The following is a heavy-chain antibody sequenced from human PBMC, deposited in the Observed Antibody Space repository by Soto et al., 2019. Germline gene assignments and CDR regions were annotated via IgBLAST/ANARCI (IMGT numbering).Heavy chain of an antibody. CDR2: IIPILGIA. CDR3: ATEGYCSGGSCSTNTWVRRVAFDI. V-gene: IGHV1-69*02. J-gene: IGHJ3*02. CDR1: GGTFSSYT. D-gene: IGHD2-15*01. Sequence: GASVKVSCKASGGTFSSYTISWVRQAPGQGLEWMGRIIPILGIANYAQKFQGRVTITADKSTSTAYMELSSLRSEDTAVYYCATEGYCSGGSCSTNTWVRRVAFDIWGQGTMVTVSS.